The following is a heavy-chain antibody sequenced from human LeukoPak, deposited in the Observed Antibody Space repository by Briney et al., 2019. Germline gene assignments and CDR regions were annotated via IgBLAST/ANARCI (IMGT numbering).Heavy chain of an antibody. J-gene: IGHJ4*02. CDR1: GGSFSGYN. Sequence: PSETLSLTCAVFGGSFSGYNWNWLRQSPRTGLEWLGEINDSGSTKYNPSLRSRVTISLDTSKNQFSLKLTSVTAANTVVYYCARGVYTEMSTIMGHFDCWGRGTLVTVSS. CDR2: INDSGST. D-gene: IGHD5-24*01. CDR3: ARGVYTEMSTIMGHFDC. V-gene: IGHV4-34*01.